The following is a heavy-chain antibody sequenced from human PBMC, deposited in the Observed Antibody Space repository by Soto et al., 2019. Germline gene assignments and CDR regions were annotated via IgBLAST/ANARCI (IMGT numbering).Heavy chain of an antibody. CDR2: ISRSSTI. V-gene: IGHV3-48*01. D-gene: IGHD3-10*01. CDR1: GFTFSSHS. CDR3: ARDLRHFYGSGSYFDY. J-gene: IGHJ4*02. Sequence: GGSLRLCCAASGFTFSSHSMNWVRQAPGKGLEWVSYISRSSTIYYADSVKGRFTISRDSAKNSLYLQMNSLRAEDTAVYYCARDLRHFYGSGSYFDYWGQGTLVTVSS.